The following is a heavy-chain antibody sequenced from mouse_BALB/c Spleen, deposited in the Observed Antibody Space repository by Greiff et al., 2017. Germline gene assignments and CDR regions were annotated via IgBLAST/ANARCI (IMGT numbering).Heavy chain of an antibody. Sequence: QVQLQQSGAELAKPGASVKMSCKASGYTFTSYWMHWVKQRPGQGLEWIGYINPSTGYTEYNQKFKDKATLTADKSSSTAYMQLSSLTSEDSAVYYCARGIYYDYDGWFAYWGQGTLVTVSA. CDR2: INPSTGYT. J-gene: IGHJ3*01. CDR1: GYTFTSYW. CDR3: ARGIYYDYDGWFAY. D-gene: IGHD2-4*01. V-gene: IGHV1-7*01.